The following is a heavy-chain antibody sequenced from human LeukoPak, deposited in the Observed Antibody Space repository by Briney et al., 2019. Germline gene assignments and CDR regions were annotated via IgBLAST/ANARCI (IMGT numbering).Heavy chain of an antibody. CDR1: GFTFSWYW. J-gene: IGHJ4*02. Sequence: GVSLRLSCAASGFTFSWYWMSWVRQAPGKGLEGVANIKEDGSIKYYVDSVKGRPTISRDNAKSSVYLQVNSLRAEDTALYYCARIGYSSSSIDYWGQGTLVTVSS. V-gene: IGHV3-7*01. CDR2: IKEDGSIK. D-gene: IGHD6-13*01. CDR3: ARIGYSSSSIDY.